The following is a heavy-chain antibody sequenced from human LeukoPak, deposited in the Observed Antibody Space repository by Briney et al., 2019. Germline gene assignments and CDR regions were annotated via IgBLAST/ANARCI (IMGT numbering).Heavy chain of an antibody. D-gene: IGHD5-18*01. J-gene: IGHJ1*01. V-gene: IGHV3-21*01. CDR1: GFTFSSYG. CDR2: ISSDSHYI. Sequence: KSGGSLRLSCAASGFTFSSYGMDWVRQAPGKGLEWVSSISSDSHYIYYADSLKGRFTISRDNAKNSLYLQMNSLGAEDTAVYYCALGRFSYGFLYYHQWGQGTMVTVSS. CDR3: ALGRFSYGFLYYHQ.